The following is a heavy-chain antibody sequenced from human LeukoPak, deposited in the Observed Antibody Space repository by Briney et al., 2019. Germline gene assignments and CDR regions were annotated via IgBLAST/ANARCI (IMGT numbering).Heavy chain of an antibody. CDR3: AREGGDGSYLTY. Sequence: GGSLRLSCAAYGFTFNSYAMQWVRQAPGKGLEYVSGISSDGGSTYYANSVKGRFIISRDNSKNTVYLQMGSLRAEDMAVYYCAREGGDGSYLTYWGQGTLVTVSS. J-gene: IGHJ4*02. CDR2: ISSDGGST. CDR1: GFTFNSYA. D-gene: IGHD1-26*01. V-gene: IGHV3-64*01.